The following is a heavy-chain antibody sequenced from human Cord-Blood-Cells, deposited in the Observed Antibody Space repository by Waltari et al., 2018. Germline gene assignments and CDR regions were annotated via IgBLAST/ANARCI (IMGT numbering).Heavy chain of an antibody. CDR1: GGTFSSYA. V-gene: IGHV1-69*01. CDR2: IIPIFGTA. Sequence: QVQLVQSGAEVKKPGSSVKVSCKASGGTFSSYAISWVRQDPGQGLEWMGGIIPIFGTANYAQKFQGRVTITADESTSTAYMELSSLRSEDTAVYYCARVIMVRGVIITYYFDYWGQGTLVTVSS. CDR3: ARVIMVRGVIITYYFDY. J-gene: IGHJ4*02. D-gene: IGHD3-10*01.